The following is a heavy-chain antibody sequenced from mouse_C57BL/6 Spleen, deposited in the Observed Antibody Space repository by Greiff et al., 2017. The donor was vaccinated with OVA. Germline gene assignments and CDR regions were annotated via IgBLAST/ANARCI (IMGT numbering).Heavy chain of an antibody. D-gene: IGHD1-1*01. CDR1: GYTFTSYW. J-gene: IGHJ1*03. V-gene: IGHV1-72*01. CDR3: ARRELRYPYWYFDV. CDR2: IDPNSGGT. Sequence: VKLMESGAELVKPGASVKLSCKASGYTFTSYWMHWVKQRPGRGLEWIGRIDPNSGGTKYNEKFKSKATLTVDKPSSTAYMQLSSLTSEDSAVYYCARRELRYPYWYFDVWGTGTTVTVSS.